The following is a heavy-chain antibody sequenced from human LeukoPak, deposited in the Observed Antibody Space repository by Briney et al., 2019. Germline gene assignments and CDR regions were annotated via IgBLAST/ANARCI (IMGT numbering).Heavy chain of an antibody. CDR3: ARHVSLDI. Sequence: PSETLSLTCAVYGGSFSGYYWSWIRQPPGKGLEWIGEINHSGSTNYNPSLKSRVTISVDTSKNQFSLKLSSVTAADTAVYYCARHVSLDIWGQGTMVTVSS. V-gene: IGHV4-34*01. CDR2: INHSGST. CDR1: GGSFSGYY. J-gene: IGHJ3*02.